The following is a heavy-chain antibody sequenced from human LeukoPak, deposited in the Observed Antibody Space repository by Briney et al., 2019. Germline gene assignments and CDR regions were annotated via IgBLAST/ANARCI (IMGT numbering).Heavy chain of an antibody. CDR2: IYTSGST. Sequence: SETLSLTCTVSGGSISSYYWSWIRQPAGKGLEWIGRIYTSGSTNYNPSLKSRVTMSVDMSKNQFSLKLSSVTAADTAVYYCARGGTMVRGVIRPFDYWGQGTLVTVSS. J-gene: IGHJ4*02. CDR3: ARGGTMVRGVIRPFDY. CDR1: GGSISSYY. V-gene: IGHV4-4*07. D-gene: IGHD3-10*01.